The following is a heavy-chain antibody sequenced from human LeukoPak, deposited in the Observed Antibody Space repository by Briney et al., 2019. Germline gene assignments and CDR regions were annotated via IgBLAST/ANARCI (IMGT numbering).Heavy chain of an antibody. J-gene: IGHJ4*02. V-gene: IGHV1-69*13. CDR2: IIPIFGTA. CDR1: GGTFISYA. CDR3: ARVDVGANTFDY. Sequence: ASVKVSCKASGGTFISYAISWVRQAPGQGLEWMGGIIPIFGTANYAQKFQGRVTITADESTSTAYMELSSLRSEDTAVYYCARVDVGANTFDYWGQGTLVTVSS. D-gene: IGHD3-16*01.